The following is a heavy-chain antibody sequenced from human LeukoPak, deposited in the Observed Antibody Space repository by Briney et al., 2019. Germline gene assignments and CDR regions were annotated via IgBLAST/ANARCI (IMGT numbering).Heavy chain of an antibody. J-gene: IGHJ5*02. V-gene: IGHV4-34*01. Sequence: SETLSLTCAVYGGSFSGYYWSWIRQPPGKGLEWIGEINHSGSTNYNPSLKSRVTISVDTSKNQFSLKLSSVTAADTAVYYCARGRYYDILTGYSRIKYNWFDPWGQGTLVTVSS. CDR2: INHSGST. CDR3: ARGRYYDILTGYSRIKYNWFDP. CDR1: GGSFSGYY. D-gene: IGHD3-9*01.